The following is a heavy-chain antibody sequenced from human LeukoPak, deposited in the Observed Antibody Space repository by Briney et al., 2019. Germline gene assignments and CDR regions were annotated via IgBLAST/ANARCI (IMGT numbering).Heavy chain of an antibody. J-gene: IGHJ4*02. CDR1: GGSISSGGYY. V-gene: IGHV4-31*03. D-gene: IGHD6-13*01. CDR3: ARARSAAGNFDF. CDR2: IYYSGST. Sequence: PSRTLSLTCTVSGGSISSGGYYWSWIRQHPGRGLEWIGYIYYSGSTYYNPSLKSRVTISADTSKNRFSLTLSSVTAADTAVYYCARARSAAGNFDFWGQGTLVTVSS.